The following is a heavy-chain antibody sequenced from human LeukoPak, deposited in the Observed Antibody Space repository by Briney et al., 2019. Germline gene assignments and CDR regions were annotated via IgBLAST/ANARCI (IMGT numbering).Heavy chain of an antibody. Sequence: GGSLSLSCAASGFTFSSYEMNWVRPAPGKGLEWVSYISSSGGTRYYADSVKGRFTISRDNAKNSLYLQLNSLRAEDTAVYYCARGIGSSTWPLALWGQGTLVTVSS. V-gene: IGHV3-48*03. D-gene: IGHD6-13*01. CDR3: ARGIGSSTWPLAL. J-gene: IGHJ4*02. CDR2: ISSSGGTR. CDR1: GFTFSSYE.